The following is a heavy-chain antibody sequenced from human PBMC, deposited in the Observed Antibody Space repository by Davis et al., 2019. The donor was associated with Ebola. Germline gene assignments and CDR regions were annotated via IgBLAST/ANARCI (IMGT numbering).Heavy chain of an antibody. CDR1: GGTFSSYT. Sequence: AASVKVSCKASGGTFSSYTISWVRPAPGQGLEWMGRIIPILGIANYAQKFQGRVTITADKSTSTAYMELSSLRSEDTAVYYCARDGVVVVAALGYWGQGTLVTVSS. D-gene: IGHD2-15*01. CDR3: ARDGVVVVAALGY. CDR2: IIPILGIA. V-gene: IGHV1-69*04. J-gene: IGHJ4*02.